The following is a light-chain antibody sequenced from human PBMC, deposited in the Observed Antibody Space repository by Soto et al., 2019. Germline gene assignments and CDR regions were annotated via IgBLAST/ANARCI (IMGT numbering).Light chain of an antibody. V-gene: IGLV2-18*01. CDR2: DVI. CDR3: GLFTSSATWV. J-gene: IGLJ3*02. Sequence: QAVLTQPPSVSGSPGQSVTSYCTVTSSDVGDYEHVSWYQLAPGTAPKLLISDVINRPSGVSDRFSGSRSGNTASLTISGLQPEDEAEYYCGLFTSSATWVFGGGTKVTVL. CDR1: SSDVGDYEH.